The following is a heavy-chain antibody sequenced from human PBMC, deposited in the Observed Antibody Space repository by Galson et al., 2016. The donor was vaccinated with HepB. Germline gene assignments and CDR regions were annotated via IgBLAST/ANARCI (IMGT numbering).Heavy chain of an antibody. CDR3: ASGVEMASILGDV. V-gene: IGHV3-7*01. CDR2: INRDGSKK. CDR1: GFTLNGYW. J-gene: IGHJ6*02. D-gene: IGHD5-24*01. Sequence: SLRLSCAASGFTLNGYWMTWVRQGPERGLEWVANINRDGSKKSYVDSVKGLFTISRDNARNSLYLQMNSLRAEDTAVYSCASGVEMASILGDVWGQGTTVTVSS.